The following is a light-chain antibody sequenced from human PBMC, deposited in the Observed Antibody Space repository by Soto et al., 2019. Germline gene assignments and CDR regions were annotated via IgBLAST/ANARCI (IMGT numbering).Light chain of an antibody. CDR3: QQYGSSVT. CDR2: GAS. J-gene: IGKJ1*01. Sequence: EIVLTQSPGTLSLSPGERATLSCRASQSVSSSYLAWYQQKPGQAPRLLIYGASSRATGIPDRFSGSGSGTDFTLTISRLEPEDFGVYYCQQYGSSVTFGQVSTVDI. V-gene: IGKV3-20*01. CDR1: QSVSSSY.